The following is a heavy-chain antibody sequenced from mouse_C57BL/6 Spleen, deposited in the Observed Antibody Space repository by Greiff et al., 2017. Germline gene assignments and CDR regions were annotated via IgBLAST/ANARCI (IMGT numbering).Heavy chain of an antibody. CDR3: ARHYSNSYYFDY. D-gene: IGHD2-5*01. Sequence: QVQLQQSGPELVKPGTSVKMSCKASGYTFTNYWIGWAKQRPGHGLEWIGDIYPGGGYTNYNEKFKGKATLTADKSSSTAYMQFSSLTSEDSAIYYCARHYSNSYYFDYWGQGTTLTVSS. CDR2: IYPGGGYT. J-gene: IGHJ2*01. CDR1: GYTFTNYW. V-gene: IGHV1-63*01.